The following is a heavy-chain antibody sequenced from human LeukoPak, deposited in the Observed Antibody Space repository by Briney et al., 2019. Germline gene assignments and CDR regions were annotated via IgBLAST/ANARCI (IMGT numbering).Heavy chain of an antibody. CDR1: GFTFSNYW. J-gene: IGHJ4*02. CDR2: IKQDRSEK. V-gene: IGHV3-7*01. D-gene: IGHD3-16*01. CDR3: ARERGYV. Sequence: GGSLRLSCAASGFTFSNYWMSWVRQAPGKGLEWVANIKQDRSEKFYVDSVKGRFTISRDNSKNSLFLQMNSLRAEDTAVYYCARERGYVWGQGTLVTVSS.